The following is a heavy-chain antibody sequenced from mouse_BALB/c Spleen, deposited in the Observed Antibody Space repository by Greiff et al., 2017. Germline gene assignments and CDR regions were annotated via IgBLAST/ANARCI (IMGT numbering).Heavy chain of an antibody. Sequence: EVQLQQSGPELVKPGASVKISCKASGYSFTGYYMHWVKQSHVKSLEWIGRINPYNGATSYNQNFKDKASLTVDKSSSTAYMELHSLTSEDSAVYYCARGDQLRRAMDYWGQGTSVTVSS. CDR2: INPYNGAT. CDR1: GYSFTGYY. D-gene: IGHD1-1*01. V-gene: IGHV1-31*01. J-gene: IGHJ4*01. CDR3: ARGDQLRRAMDY.